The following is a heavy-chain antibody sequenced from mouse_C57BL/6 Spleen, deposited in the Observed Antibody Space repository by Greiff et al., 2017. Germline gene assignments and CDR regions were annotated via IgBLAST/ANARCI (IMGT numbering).Heavy chain of an antibody. CDR2: IHPNSGST. J-gene: IGHJ3*01. V-gene: IGHV1-64*01. CDR1: GYTFTSYW. Sequence: QVQLQQSGAELVKPGASVKLSCKASGYTFTSYWMHWVKQRPGQGLEWIGMIHPNSGSTNYNEKFKSKATLTVDKSSSTAYMQLSSLTSEDSAVYYCAKDLPTWFAYWGQGTLVTVSA. CDR3: AKDLPTWFAY.